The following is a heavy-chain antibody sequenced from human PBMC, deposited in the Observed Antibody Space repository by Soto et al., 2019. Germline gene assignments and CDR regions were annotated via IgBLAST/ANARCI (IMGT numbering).Heavy chain of an antibody. D-gene: IGHD3-16*02. Sequence: EVQLVESGGGLVKPGGSLRLSCAASGFTFSNAWMTWVRQAPGKGLEWVGRVKSKTDGGTTDDAATVKGRFTNSRDDSKNTLYQQMNSLKTEGTAVEYWTTEDRGIWGSYRSFDYWGQGTLVTVSS. V-gene: IGHV3-15*01. CDR1: GFTFSNAW. J-gene: IGHJ4*02. CDR2: VKSKTDGGTT. CDR3: TTEDRGIWGSYRSFDY.